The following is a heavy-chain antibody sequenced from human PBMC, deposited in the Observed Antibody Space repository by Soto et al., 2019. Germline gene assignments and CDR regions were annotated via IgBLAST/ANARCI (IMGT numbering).Heavy chain of an antibody. CDR2: IYWDDDK. V-gene: IGHV2-5*02. Sequence: QITLKESGPTLVKSTQNLTLTCTFSGFSLTTGGVGVAWIRQPPRKALEWLAVIYWDDDKRYSPSLKSRLTNTKDTSKNQVVLTMTNMDPLDTATYYCAHRLGIRNDYWGQGALVIVSS. J-gene: IGHJ4*02. CDR1: GFSLTTGGVG. D-gene: IGHD1-26*01. CDR3: AHRLGIRNDY.